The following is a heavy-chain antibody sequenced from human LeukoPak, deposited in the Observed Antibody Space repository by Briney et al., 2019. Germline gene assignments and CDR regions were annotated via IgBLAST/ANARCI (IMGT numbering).Heavy chain of an antibody. J-gene: IGHJ4*02. V-gene: IGHV3-74*01. CDR2: IHSEGTKT. CDR1: GFTLTRYW. D-gene: IGHD5/OR15-5a*01. Sequence: PGGSMRLSCAPAGFTLTRYWMHWVRQAPGEGRGWVSRIHSEGTKTSYAGSVKGRFTISRNTAKNTLYLQMTSLRAEDTAVYYCARGAVSVGYWGQGTLVTVSS. CDR3: ARGAVSVGY.